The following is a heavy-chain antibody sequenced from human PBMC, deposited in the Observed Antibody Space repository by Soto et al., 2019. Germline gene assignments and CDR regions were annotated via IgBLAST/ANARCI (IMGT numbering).Heavy chain of an antibody. J-gene: IGHJ5*02. V-gene: IGHV4-61*08. CDR3: ARANIAGAGTIFDP. Sequence: QVKLQESGPGLVKPSETLSLNCTVSGDSVSSGAYYWSWVRQPPVKVLEWIGYIYYNAITNYNPSLKSRATILLDTSKSEISLSLNSVTAADTAVYYCARANIAGAGTIFDPWGQGVLVTVTA. CDR1: GDSVSSGAYY. CDR2: IYYNAIT. D-gene: IGHD6-13*01.